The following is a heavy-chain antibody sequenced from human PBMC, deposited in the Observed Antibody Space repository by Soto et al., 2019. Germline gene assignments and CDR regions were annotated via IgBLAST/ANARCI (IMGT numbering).Heavy chain of an antibody. Sequence: GGSLRLSCAASGFTFSSYDMHWVRQAPGKGLEWVAVISYDGSNKYYADSVKGRFTISRDNSKNTLYLQMNSLRAEDTAVYYCARTYYDILTSYYYYGMDVWGQGTTVTVSS. CDR1: GFTFSSYD. CDR3: ARTYYDILTSYYYYGMDV. D-gene: IGHD3-9*01. CDR2: ISYDGSNK. V-gene: IGHV3-30*03. J-gene: IGHJ6*02.